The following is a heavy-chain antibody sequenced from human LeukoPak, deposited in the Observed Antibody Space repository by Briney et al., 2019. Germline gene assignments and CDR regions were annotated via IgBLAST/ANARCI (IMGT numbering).Heavy chain of an antibody. Sequence: GASVKVSCKASGYTFTSYYMHWVRQAPGQGLEWMGWINPNSGGTNYAQKFQGRVTMTRDTSISTAYMELSRLRSDDTAVYYCARDIISGSSWYGYWGQGTLVTVSS. CDR1: GYTFTSYY. V-gene: IGHV1-2*02. CDR3: ARDIISGSSWYGY. D-gene: IGHD6-13*01. J-gene: IGHJ4*02. CDR2: INPNSGGT.